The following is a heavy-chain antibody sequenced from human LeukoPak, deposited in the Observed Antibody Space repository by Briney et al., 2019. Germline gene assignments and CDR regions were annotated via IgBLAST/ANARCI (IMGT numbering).Heavy chain of an antibody. D-gene: IGHD2-2*01. V-gene: IGHV1-58*01. Sequence: GASVKVSCKASGFTFTISAVQWVRQARGQRLEWIGWIVVGSGHTNYAQKFQERVTITRDMSTSTAYMDLSSLISEDTAVYYCAADPLYCSSTTCSGDYMDVWGKGTTVSVSS. CDR1: GFTFTISA. CDR2: IVVGSGHT. CDR3: AADPLYCSSTTCSGDYMDV. J-gene: IGHJ6*03.